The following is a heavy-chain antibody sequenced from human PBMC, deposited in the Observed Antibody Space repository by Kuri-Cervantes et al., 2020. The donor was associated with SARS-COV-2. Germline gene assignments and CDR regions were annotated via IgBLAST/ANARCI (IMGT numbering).Heavy chain of an antibody. D-gene: IGHD4-11*01. V-gene: IGHV3-30-3*01. J-gene: IGHJ4*02. CDR1: GFTFSSYW. CDR3: TREAYDYNMGFDS. Sequence: GGSLRLSCAASGFTFSSYWMSWVRQAPGKGLEWVAVVSYNGTNKYYADSVKGRFTISRDNSRNIVYLQMNSLRPEDTALYYCTREAYDYNMGFDSWGQGTLVTVSS. CDR2: VSYNGTNK.